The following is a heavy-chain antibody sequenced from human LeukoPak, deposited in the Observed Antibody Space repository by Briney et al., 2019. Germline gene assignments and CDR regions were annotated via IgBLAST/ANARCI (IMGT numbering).Heavy chain of an antibody. D-gene: IGHD5-12*01. CDR3: ARDGYINGWRFNY. V-gene: IGHV3-7*01. CDR1: GFTFSKYW. Sequence: GGSLSLSCAASGFTFSKYWMSWVRQAPGKGLEWVAYIKQDGSEKYYVDSVKGRFTISRDNAKNSLYLQMNSLRAEDTAVYYCARDGYINGWRFNYWGQGTLVTVSS. CDR2: IKQDGSEK. J-gene: IGHJ4*02.